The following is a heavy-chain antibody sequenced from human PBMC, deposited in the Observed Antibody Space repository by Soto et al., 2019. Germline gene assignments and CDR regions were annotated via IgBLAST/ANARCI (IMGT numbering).Heavy chain of an antibody. CDR2: INPSGGST. J-gene: IGHJ6*02. CDR1: GYTFTSYY. CDR3: ARDMYRNPWGMGV. V-gene: IGHV1-46*01. D-gene: IGHD1-26*01. Sequence: ASVKVSCKASGYTFTSYYMHWVRQAPGQGLEWMGIINPSGGSTSYAQKFQGRVTMTRDTSTSTVYMELSSLRSEDAAVYYCARDMYRNPWGMGVWGQGTTVTVSS.